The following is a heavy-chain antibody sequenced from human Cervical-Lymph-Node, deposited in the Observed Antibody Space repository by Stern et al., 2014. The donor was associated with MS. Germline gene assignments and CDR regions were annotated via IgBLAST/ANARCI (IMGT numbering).Heavy chain of an antibody. CDR1: GGSINNGDYY. V-gene: IGHV4-31*03. Sequence: LLQESGPGLVKPSQTLSLTCTVSGGSINNGDYYWSWVRQHPGKGLEWLGYIYYSGATYYNPSLKGRLTISVDTSKRHFSLKLTSVTAADTAVYYCARELSGMYGMDVWGQGTTVTVSS. D-gene: IGHD1-1*01. J-gene: IGHJ6*02. CDR3: ARELSGMYGMDV. CDR2: IYYSGAT.